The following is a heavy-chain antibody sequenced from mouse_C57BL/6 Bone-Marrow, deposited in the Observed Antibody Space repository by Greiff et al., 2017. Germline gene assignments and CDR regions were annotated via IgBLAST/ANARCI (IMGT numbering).Heavy chain of an antibody. CDR1: GYSFTGYF. J-gene: IGHJ3*01. CDR2: INPYNGDT. Sequence: EVQLQQSGPELVKPGDSVKISCKASGYSFTGYFMNWVMQSHGKSLEWIGRINPYNGDTFYNQKFKGKATLTVDKSSSTAHMELRSLTSEDSAVYYCARSRYDYPVAYWGQGTLVTVSA. CDR3: ARSRYDYPVAY. V-gene: IGHV1-20*01. D-gene: IGHD2-4*01.